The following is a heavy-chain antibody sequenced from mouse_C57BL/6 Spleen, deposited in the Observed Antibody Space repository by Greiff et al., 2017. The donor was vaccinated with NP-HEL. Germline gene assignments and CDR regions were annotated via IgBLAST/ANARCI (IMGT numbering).Heavy chain of an antibody. D-gene: IGHD2-2*01. V-gene: IGHV1-64*01. CDR3: AIGGNMVTYAMDY. CDR2: IHPNSGST. J-gene: IGHJ4*01. CDR1: GYTFTSYW. Sequence: QVQLQQPGAELVKPGASVKLSCKASGYTFTSYWMHWVKQRPGQGLEWIGMIHPNSGSTNYNEKFKGKATLTVDKSYSTAYMQLSSLTSEDSAVYYCAIGGNMVTYAMDYWGQGTSVTVSS.